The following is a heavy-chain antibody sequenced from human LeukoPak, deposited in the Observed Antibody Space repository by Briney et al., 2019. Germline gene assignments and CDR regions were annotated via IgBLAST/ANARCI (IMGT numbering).Heavy chain of an antibody. V-gene: IGHV3-23*01. Sequence: GGSLRLSCAASGFTFSSYGMSWVRQAAGKGLEWDSSISGSGGNTYFADSVKGRFAISRDNSKNTLYLQMHSLRAEDTAVYYCAKDYYGSGSVIYKKQRPYFVDYWGQGTLVTVSS. CDR1: GFTFSSYG. CDR2: ISGSGGNT. J-gene: IGHJ4*02. D-gene: IGHD3-10*01. CDR3: AKDYYGSGSVIYKKQRPYFVDY.